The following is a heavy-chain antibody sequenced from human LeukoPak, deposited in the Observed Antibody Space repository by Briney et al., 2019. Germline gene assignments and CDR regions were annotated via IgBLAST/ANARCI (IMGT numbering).Heavy chain of an antibody. CDR1: GGSISNYY. D-gene: IGHD6-6*01. CDR3: ARDVRRSSSSSNSYYYYMDV. J-gene: IGHJ6*03. CDR2: IYTSGCT. Sequence: SETLSLTCTVSGGSISNYYWSWLRQPAGKGLEWIGRIYTSGCTNYNPSLKSRVTMSVDTSKNQFSLKLDSVTAADTAVYYCARDVRRSSSSSNSYYYYMDVWGKGTTVTVSS. V-gene: IGHV4-4*07.